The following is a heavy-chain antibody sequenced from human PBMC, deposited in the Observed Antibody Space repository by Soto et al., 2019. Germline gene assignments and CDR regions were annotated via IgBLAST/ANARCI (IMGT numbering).Heavy chain of an antibody. CDR1: GGTFSSYA. D-gene: IGHD2-2*02. Sequence: SVKVSCKASGGTFSSYAISWVRQAPGQGLEWMGGIIPIFGTANYAQKFQGRVTITADESTSTAYMELSSLRSEGTAVYYCARLNCSSTSCYRYGMDVWGQGTTVTVSS. CDR3: ARLNCSSTSCYRYGMDV. CDR2: IIPIFGTA. V-gene: IGHV1-69*13. J-gene: IGHJ6*02.